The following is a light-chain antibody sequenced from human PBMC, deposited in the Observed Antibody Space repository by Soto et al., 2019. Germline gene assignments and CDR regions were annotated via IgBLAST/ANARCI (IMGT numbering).Light chain of an antibody. CDR2: GAS. J-gene: IGKJ1*01. Sequence: EIVLTQSPGTLSLSPGERATLSCRASQSVSSSYLAWYQQKPGQAPRLLIYGASSRATGIPDRFSGSGSATDFTLTIRRLEPEDFAVYFCQQYGSSPTFGLGTKVEIK. V-gene: IGKV3-20*01. CDR1: QSVSSSY. CDR3: QQYGSSPT.